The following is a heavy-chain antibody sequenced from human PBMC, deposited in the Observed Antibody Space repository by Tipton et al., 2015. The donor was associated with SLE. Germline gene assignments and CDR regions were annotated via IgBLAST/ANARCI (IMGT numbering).Heavy chain of an antibody. Sequence: TLSLTCDVSGFPISSGYYWGWIRQSPGRGLEWIGGFFHGGSTYYNPSLKRRVTISVDTSKNHFSLKLSSVTAADTAVYFCAGSPNTSYFDYWGQGTLVTVSS. CDR2: FFHGGST. CDR1: GFPISSGYY. CDR3: AGSPNTSYFDY. J-gene: IGHJ4*02. V-gene: IGHV4-38-2*01.